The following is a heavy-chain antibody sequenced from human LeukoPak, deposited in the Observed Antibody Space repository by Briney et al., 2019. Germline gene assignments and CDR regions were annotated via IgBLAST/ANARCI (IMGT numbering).Heavy chain of an antibody. CDR2: ISAYNGNT. CDR1: GYTFTSYG. CDR3: ARDLRYFAWLRPDY. J-gene: IGHJ4*02. V-gene: IGHV1-18*04. D-gene: IGHD3-9*01. Sequence: ASVKVSCKASGYTFTSYGISWERQAPGQGLEWMGWISAYNGNTNYAQKLQGRVTMTTDTSTSTAYIELRRLRSDDTAVYYCARDLRYFAWLRPDYWGQGTLVTVST.